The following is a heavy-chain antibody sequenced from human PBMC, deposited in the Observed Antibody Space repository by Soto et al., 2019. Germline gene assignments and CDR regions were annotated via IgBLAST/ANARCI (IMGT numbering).Heavy chain of an antibody. V-gene: IGHV4-31*03. J-gene: IGHJ3*02. CDR1: GGSISSGGDY. D-gene: IGHD2-15*01. CDR2: IYYSGST. Sequence: PSETLSRTCTVSGGSISSGGDYWSWIRQHPGKGLEWIGYIYYSGSTYYNPSLKSRVTISVDTSKNQFSLKLSSVTAADTAVYYCARDNRGGSPPRAFDIWGQGTMVTVSS. CDR3: ARDNRGGSPPRAFDI.